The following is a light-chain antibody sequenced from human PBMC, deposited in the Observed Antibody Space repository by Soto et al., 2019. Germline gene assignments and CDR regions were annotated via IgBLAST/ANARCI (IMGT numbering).Light chain of an antibody. J-gene: IGLJ1*01. CDR3: AAGDGSLSGYV. Sequence: QSVLPQPPSASGTPGQRVTISCSRSSSNIGSNTVNWYQQLPGTAPKLLIYSNNQRPSGVPDRFSGSKSGTSASLAISGLQSEDEADYYCAAGDGSLSGYVFGTGTKVTVL. CDR1: SSNIGSNT. CDR2: SNN. V-gene: IGLV1-44*01.